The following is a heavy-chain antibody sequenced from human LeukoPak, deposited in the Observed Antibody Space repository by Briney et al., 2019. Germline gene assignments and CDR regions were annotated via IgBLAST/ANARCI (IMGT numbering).Heavy chain of an antibody. CDR1: GFTFSSYS. J-gene: IGHJ4*02. CDR2: ISSSSSYI. D-gene: IGHD6-13*01. Sequence: PGGSLRLSCAASGFTFSSYSMNWVRQAPGKGLEWVSSISSSSSYIYYADSVKGRFTISRDNSKNTLYLQMNSLRAEDTAVYYCARERRGRSWYVDYWGQGTLVTVSS. V-gene: IGHV3-21*01. CDR3: ARERRGRSWYVDY.